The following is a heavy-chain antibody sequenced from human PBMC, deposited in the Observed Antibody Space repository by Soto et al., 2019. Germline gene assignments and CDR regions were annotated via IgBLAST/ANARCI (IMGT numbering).Heavy chain of an antibody. J-gene: IGHJ5*02. CDR3: ARDQGRDGYNYEEDSLTWFDP. CDR1: GYPFTSYY. V-gene: IGHV1-46*01. Sequence: ASVKVSCKASGYPFTSYYMHWVRQAPGQGLEWMGIINPSGGSTSYAQKFQGRVTMTRDTSTSTVYMELSSLRSEDTAVYYCARDQGRDGYNYEEDSLTWFDPWGQGTLVTVSS. D-gene: IGHD5-12*01. CDR2: INPSGGST.